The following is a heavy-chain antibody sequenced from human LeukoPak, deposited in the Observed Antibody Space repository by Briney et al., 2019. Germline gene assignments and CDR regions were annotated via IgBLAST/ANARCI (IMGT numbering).Heavy chain of an antibody. Sequence: GGSLRLSCAGSGFTFSSYGMHWVRQAPGKGLEWVAVISYDGSNESYTDSVKGRFTISRDNSKNTLYLQMNSLISEDTAFYYCARVQQYDKFDYWGQGTLVTVSS. J-gene: IGHJ4*02. CDR2: ISYDGSNE. D-gene: IGHD3-22*01. CDR1: GFTFSSYG. CDR3: ARVQQYDKFDY. V-gene: IGHV3-30*03.